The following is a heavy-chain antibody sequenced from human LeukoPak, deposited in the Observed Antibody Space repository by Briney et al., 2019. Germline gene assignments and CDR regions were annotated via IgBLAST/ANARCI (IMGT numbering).Heavy chain of an antibody. J-gene: IGHJ4*02. Sequence: SETLSLTCTVSGGSISAYYWSWIRQPPGKGLEWIGYIYYSGSTNYNPSLRSRVTIAVDTSNNQFSLKLSSVTAADTAVYYCARGSGLSEYWGQGTLVTVSS. CDR1: GGSISAYY. V-gene: IGHV4-59*01. D-gene: IGHD3-10*01. CDR2: IYYSGST. CDR3: ARGSGLSEY.